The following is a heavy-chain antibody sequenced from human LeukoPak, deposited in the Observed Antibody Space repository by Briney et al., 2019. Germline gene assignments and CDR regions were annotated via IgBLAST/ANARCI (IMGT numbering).Heavy chain of an antibody. J-gene: IGHJ4*02. Sequence: GGSLRLSCAASGFSFSTYAMHWVRQAPGKGLEWVAVISYDGGNKYYADSVKGRFTISRDNSKNTLYLQMNSLRAEDTAVYYCAKDHDGSGYLDYWGQGTLVTVSS. CDR1: GFSFSTYA. CDR2: ISYDGGNK. V-gene: IGHV3-30*18. D-gene: IGHD3-22*01. CDR3: AKDHDGSGYLDY.